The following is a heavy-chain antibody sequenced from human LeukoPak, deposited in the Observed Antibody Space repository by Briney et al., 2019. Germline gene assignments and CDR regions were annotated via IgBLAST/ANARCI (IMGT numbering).Heavy chain of an antibody. CDR3: VPEGRGSEY. CDR2: INPNIGDT. V-gene: IGHV1-2*02. CDR1: GYTFTDYY. J-gene: IGHJ4*02. D-gene: IGHD5-24*01. Sequence: ASVKVSCKASGYTFTDYYLHWVRQAPGHGLEWMGWINPNIGDTNYAQKFQGRVTMTRDMSISTAYMELSRLTSDDTAVYYCVPEGRGSEYWGQGTLVTVSS.